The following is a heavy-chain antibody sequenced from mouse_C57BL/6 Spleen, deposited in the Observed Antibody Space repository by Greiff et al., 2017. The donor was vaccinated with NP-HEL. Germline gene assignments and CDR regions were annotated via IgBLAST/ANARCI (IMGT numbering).Heavy chain of an antibody. Sequence: VKLLESGAELVRPGASVTLSCKASGYTFTDYEMHWVKQTPVHGLEWIGAIDPETGGTAYNQKFKGKAILTADKSSSTAYMELRSLTSEDSAVYYCTRRASYYGYAMDYWGQGTSVTVSS. D-gene: IGHD1-1*01. CDR2: IDPETGGT. V-gene: IGHV1-15*01. J-gene: IGHJ4*01. CDR1: GYTFTDYE. CDR3: TRRASYYGYAMDY.